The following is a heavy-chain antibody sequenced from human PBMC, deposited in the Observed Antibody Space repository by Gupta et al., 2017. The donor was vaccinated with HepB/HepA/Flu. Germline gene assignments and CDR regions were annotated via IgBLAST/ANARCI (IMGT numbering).Heavy chain of an antibody. CDR1: GCSVSTGA. Sequence: EGQRLVSRGALLQPGGSLGLPFAAAGCSVSTGATLWVRQAPGKGLEWVSAISGSGGSTYYADSVKGRFTISRDNSKSTLYLQMNSLRAEDTAVYYCAKSKYGWYYFDNWGQGTLVTVSS. J-gene: IGHJ4*02. CDR2: ISGSGGST. V-gene: IGHV3-23*01. D-gene: IGHD6-19*01. CDR3: AKSKYGWYYFDN.